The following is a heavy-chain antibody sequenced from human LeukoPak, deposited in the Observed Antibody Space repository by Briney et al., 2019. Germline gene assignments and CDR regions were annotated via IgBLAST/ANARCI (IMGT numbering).Heavy chain of an antibody. D-gene: IGHD6-13*01. Sequence: ASVKVSCKVSGYTLTELSMHWVRQAPGKGLEGMGGFDPEEGETIYAQKFQGGVTMTEDTSTDTAYMELSSLRSEDTAVYYCATDPKYSSSWYIGGFDPWGQGTLVTVSS. CDR3: ATDPKYSSSWYIGGFDP. CDR1: GYTLTELS. J-gene: IGHJ5*02. CDR2: FDPEEGET. V-gene: IGHV1-24*01.